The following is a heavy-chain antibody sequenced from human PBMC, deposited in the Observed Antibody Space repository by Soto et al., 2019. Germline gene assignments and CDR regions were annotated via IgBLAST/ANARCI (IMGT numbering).Heavy chain of an antibody. CDR1: GYTFISHA. D-gene: IGHD3-9*01. Sequence: GASGKDSRKAFGYTFISHAMHWVSKATGQRLEWMGWINAGNGNTKYSQKFQGRVTITRDTSASTAYMELSSLRSEDTAVYYCAREDRQPYYDILTGAIDYWGQGTLVTVSS. J-gene: IGHJ4*02. V-gene: IGHV1-3*01. CDR2: INAGNGNT. CDR3: AREDRQPYYDILTGAIDY.